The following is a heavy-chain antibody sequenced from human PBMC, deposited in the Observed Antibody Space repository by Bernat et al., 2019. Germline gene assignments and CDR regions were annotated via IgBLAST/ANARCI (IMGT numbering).Heavy chain of an antibody. J-gene: IGHJ3*02. CDR3: ARGTAEVTIFGVVIIGAFDI. D-gene: IGHD3-3*01. Sequence: QVQLQESGPGLLKPSQTLSLTCTVSGGSISSGDYYWSWIRQPPGNGLEWIWYIYYSGSTYYNPSLKSRVTISVDTSKNKFSLKLSSETAADTAVYYCARGTAEVTIFGVVIIGAFDIWGQGTMVTVSS. CDR2: IYYSGST. V-gene: IGHV4-30-4*01. CDR1: GGSISSGDYY.